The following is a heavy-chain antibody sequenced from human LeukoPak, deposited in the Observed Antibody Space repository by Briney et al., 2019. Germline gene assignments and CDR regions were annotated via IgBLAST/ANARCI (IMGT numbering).Heavy chain of an antibody. Sequence: ASMKVSCKASGYTFTGYYLHWVRQAPGQGLEWMGWINPNSGGTNYAQKFQGRVTMTGDTSISTAYMELSRLRSDDTAVYYCARYSTSFFDYWGQGTLVIVSS. D-gene: IGHD6-6*01. J-gene: IGHJ4*02. CDR2: INPNSGGT. CDR3: ARYSTSFFDY. V-gene: IGHV1-2*02. CDR1: GYTFTGYY.